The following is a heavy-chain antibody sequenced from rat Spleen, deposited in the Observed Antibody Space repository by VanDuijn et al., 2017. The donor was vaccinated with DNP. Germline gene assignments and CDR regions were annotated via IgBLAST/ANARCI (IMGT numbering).Heavy chain of an antibody. CDR2: ISYDGDST. CDR1: GFIFSDYN. D-gene: IGHD1-1*01. V-gene: IGHV5-7*01. J-gene: IGHJ3*01. Sequence: EVQLVASGGALVQPGRSLKLSCVGSGFIFSDYNMAWVRQAPKKGLEWVATISYDGDSTNYRDSVKGRFTVSRDNAKSTLYLQMNSLRSEDMATYYCARPMDYYSGGFAYWGQGTLVTVSS. CDR3: ARPMDYYSGGFAY.